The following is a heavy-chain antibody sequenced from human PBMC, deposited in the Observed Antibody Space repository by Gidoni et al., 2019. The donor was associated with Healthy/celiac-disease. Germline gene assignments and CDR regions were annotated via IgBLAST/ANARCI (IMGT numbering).Heavy chain of an antibody. V-gene: IGHV3-48*03. J-gene: IGHJ4*02. D-gene: IGHD6-13*01. CDR3: FPAAAIDY. CDR1: GFTLSSYE. CDR2: ISSSGITI. Sequence: EVQLVESGGGLVQPGGSLRLSCAASGFTLSSYEMNWVRQAPGKGLGWVSYISSSGITIYYADSVKGRFTISRDNAKNSLYLQMNSLRAEDTAVYYCFPAAAIDYWGQGTLVTVSS.